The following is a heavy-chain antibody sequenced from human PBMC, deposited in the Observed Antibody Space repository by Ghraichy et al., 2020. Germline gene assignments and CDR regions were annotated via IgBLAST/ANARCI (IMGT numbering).Heavy chain of an antibody. D-gene: IGHD3-10*01. V-gene: IGHV3-23*01. J-gene: IGHJ4*02. CDR2: ISSSGSST. CDR3: AKAPIGGSGTYGDVAY. CDR1: GFTFSSYD. Sequence: GGSLRLSCAASGFTFSSYDMNWVRQAPGKGLEWVSSISSSGSSTYYADSVKGRFTISRDNAKNSLYLQMNSLRAEDTALYYCAKAPIGGSGTYGDVAYWGQGTLVTVSS.